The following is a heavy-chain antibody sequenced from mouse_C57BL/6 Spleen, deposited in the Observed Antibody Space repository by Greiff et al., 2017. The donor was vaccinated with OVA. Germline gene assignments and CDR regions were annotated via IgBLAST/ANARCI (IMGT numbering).Heavy chain of an antibody. D-gene: IGHD1-1*01. Sequence: QVQLKQSGAELARPGASVKLSCKASGYTFTSSGISWVQQRTGQGLEWIGEIYPRSGNTYYNEKFKGKATLTADKSSSPAYMELRSLTSEDSAVYFCARVYGSPNYFDYWGQGTTLTVSS. J-gene: IGHJ2*01. CDR1: GYTFTSSG. CDR2: IYPRSGNT. CDR3: ARVYGSPNYFDY. V-gene: IGHV1-81*01.